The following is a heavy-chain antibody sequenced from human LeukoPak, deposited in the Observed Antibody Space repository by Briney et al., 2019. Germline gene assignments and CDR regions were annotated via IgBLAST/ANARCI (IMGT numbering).Heavy chain of an antibody. CDR3: SRENGAFSPFGY. V-gene: IGHV4-4*02. J-gene: IGHJ4*02. D-gene: IGHD3-16*01. Sequence: SETLSLTCGVSGGSITNTNWWSWVRQPPGQGLEWIGEISLTGLTHYNPSLESRVTVSLDKYKNQLSLNLTSVTAADTAVYFCSRENGAFSPFGYWGQGILVTVLS. CDR2: ISLTGLT. CDR1: GGSITNTNW.